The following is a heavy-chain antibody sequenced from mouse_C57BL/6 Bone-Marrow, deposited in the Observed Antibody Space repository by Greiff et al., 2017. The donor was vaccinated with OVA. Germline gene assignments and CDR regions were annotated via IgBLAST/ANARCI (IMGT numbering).Heavy chain of an antibody. J-gene: IGHJ2*01. CDR1: GFTFSDFY. D-gene: IGHD2-3*01. CDR2: SRNKANDYTT. Sequence: EVNLVESGGGLVQSGRSLRLSCATSGFTFSDFYMEWVRQAPGKGLEWIAASRNKANDYTTEYSASVKGRFIVSRDTSQSILYLQMNALRAEDTAIYYCARDPDGRGFDYWGQGTTLTVSS. V-gene: IGHV7-1*01. CDR3: ARDPDGRGFDY.